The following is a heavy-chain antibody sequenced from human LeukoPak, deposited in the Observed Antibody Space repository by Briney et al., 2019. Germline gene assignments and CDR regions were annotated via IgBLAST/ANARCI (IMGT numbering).Heavy chain of an antibody. D-gene: IGHD6-19*01. Sequence: GGSLRLSCAASGFTFSSYAMHWVRQAPGKGLEWVAVMSYDGSNKYYADSVRGRFTISSDNSKNTLFLHMNSLRAEDTAVYYCARDRSRVPVAGTFWGYWGQGTRVTVSS. CDR1: GFTFSSYA. CDR3: ARDRSRVPVAGTFWGY. J-gene: IGHJ4*02. V-gene: IGHV3-30-3*01. CDR2: MSYDGSNK.